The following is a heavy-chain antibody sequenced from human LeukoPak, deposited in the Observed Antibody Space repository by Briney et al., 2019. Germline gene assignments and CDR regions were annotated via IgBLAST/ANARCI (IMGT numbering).Heavy chain of an antibody. J-gene: IGHJ4*02. CDR2: IYYSGST. D-gene: IGHD6-19*01. Sequence: PSETLSLTCTVSGGSISSSSYYWGWIRQPPGKGLEWIGSIYYSGSTYYNPSLKSRVTISVDTSKNQFSLKLSSVTAADTAVYYCARDWAGYSSGWYYFDYWGQGTLVTVSS. CDR3: ARDWAGYSSGWYYFDY. V-gene: IGHV4-39*07. CDR1: GGSISSSSYY.